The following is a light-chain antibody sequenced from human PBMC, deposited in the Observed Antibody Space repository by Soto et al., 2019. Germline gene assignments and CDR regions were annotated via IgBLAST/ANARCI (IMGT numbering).Light chain of an antibody. J-gene: IGKJ2*01. Sequence: DIQMTQSPSSLSASVGDRVTITCRASQTISRYLNWYQQKAGKAPRVLIYSAATLQSGVPPRFSGSRSGTHFTHTLSSLQPEDFATYFCQQGYYSPFTFGQGTKVEMK. V-gene: IGKV1-39*01. CDR2: SAA. CDR1: QTISRY. CDR3: QQGYYSPFT.